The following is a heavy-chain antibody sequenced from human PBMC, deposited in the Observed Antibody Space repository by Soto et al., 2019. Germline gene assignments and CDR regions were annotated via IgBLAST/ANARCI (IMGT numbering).Heavy chain of an antibody. V-gene: IGHV1-18*01. Sequence: GASLKVSCKASGYTFTSYGISWVRQAPGQGLEWMGWISAYNGNTNYAQKLQGRVTMTTDTSTSTAYMELRSLRSDDTAVYYCARVLGGTNYYYYGMDVWGQGTTVTVSS. D-gene: IGHD6-19*01. CDR2: ISAYNGNT. CDR1: GYTFTSYG. CDR3: ARVLGGTNYYYYGMDV. J-gene: IGHJ6*02.